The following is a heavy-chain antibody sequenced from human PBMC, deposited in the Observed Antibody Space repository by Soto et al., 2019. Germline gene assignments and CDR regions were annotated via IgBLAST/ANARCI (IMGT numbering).Heavy chain of an antibody. CDR2: IGSSDNII. Sequence: VGSLRLSCAAYGFTFSDYYMSWIRQAPGKGLEWVSYIGSSDNIIYYADSVKGRFTISRDNAKNSLYLQMNSLRAEDTAVYYCARDLGYYESSGYFDYWGQGTLVTVSS. CDR3: ARDLGYYESSGYFDY. J-gene: IGHJ4*02. CDR1: GFTFSDYY. V-gene: IGHV3-11*01. D-gene: IGHD3-22*01.